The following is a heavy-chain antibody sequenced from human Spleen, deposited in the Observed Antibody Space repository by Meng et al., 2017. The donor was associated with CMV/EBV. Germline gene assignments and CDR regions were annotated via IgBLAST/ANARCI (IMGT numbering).Heavy chain of an antibody. V-gene: IGHV3-7*01. J-gene: IGHJ4*02. Sequence: GGSLRLSCAASGFPFNGFWMNWVRQAPGKGLEWVANIEGDGSRIYYVDSVRGRFTISRDNAKNSLYLQMNSLRAEDKAVYYCANQQWLVSGLDYWGQGTLVTVSS. CDR3: ANQQWLVSGLDY. D-gene: IGHD6-19*01. CDR1: GFPFNGFW. CDR2: IEGDGSRI.